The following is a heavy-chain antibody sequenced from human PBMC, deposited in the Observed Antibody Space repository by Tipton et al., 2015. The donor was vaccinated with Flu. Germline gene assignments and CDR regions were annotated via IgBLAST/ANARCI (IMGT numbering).Heavy chain of an antibody. CDR3: AREMGEFES. J-gene: IGHJ4*02. D-gene: IGHD2-8*01. CDR2: INLDSGDT. CDR1: GYAFNGYY. Sequence: QLVQSGAEVKKPGASVKVSCSASGYAFNGYYMHWVRQAPGQGLEWMGWINLDSGDTVYAQKFEGRVTMTRDTSISTAYMELSRLRFDDTAVYCCAREMGEFESWGQGTHVTVSS. V-gene: IGHV1-2*02.